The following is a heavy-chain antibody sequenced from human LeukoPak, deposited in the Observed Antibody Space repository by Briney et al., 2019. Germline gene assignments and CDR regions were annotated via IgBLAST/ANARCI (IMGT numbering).Heavy chain of an antibody. J-gene: IGHJ4*02. CDR1: GYTFTDYG. Sequence: GASVKVSCKASGYTFTDYGITWVRQAPGQGLEWMGYIGAYNGDIDYAQILQGRATMTTDTSTSTAYMELRSLRSDDTAAYYCARSHATTYSRGKNFADYWGQGSLVTVSS. CDR2: IGAYNGDI. CDR3: ARSHATTYSRGKNFADY. D-gene: IGHD3-22*01. V-gene: IGHV1-18*01.